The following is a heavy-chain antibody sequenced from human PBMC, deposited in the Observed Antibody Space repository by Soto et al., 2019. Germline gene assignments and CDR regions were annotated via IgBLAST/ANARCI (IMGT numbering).Heavy chain of an antibody. CDR1: GGSFSPNY. CDR3: ARHVPYCSDTSHCAYGMDV. J-gene: IGHJ6*02. CDR2: IYYSGST. V-gene: IGHV4-59*08. Sequence: SETLSLTCTVSGGSFSPNYWSWFRQPPGKGLEWIGYIYYSGSTNYNPSLKSRVTISVDTSKNQFSLKLSSVTAADTAVYYCARHVPYCSDTSHCAYGMDVWGQGTTVTVSS. D-gene: IGHD2-2*01.